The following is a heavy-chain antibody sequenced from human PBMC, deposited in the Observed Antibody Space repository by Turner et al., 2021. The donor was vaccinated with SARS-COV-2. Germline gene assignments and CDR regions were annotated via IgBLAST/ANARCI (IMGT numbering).Heavy chain of an antibody. CDR3: ATGGYYDNSGYWN. CDR1: GYTRTELS. Sequence: QVQQVQPGAELNPPGASATVSLNVSGYTRTELSMHWVLQAPGNGREWMRGYDPEGGETIYAQKFQGRVTITEDTSKDTAYMELSTVRSEDTAVYYCATGGYYDNSGYWNWGQGTLVTVSS. J-gene: IGHJ4*02. V-gene: IGHV1-24*01. CDR2: YDPEGGET. D-gene: IGHD3-22*01.